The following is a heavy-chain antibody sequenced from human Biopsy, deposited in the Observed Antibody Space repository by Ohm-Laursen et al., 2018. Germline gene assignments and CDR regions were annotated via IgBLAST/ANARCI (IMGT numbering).Heavy chain of an antibody. Sequence: SSVKVSCKAPGGTFSNYGVNWVRQAPGQGLEWLGGNIPILGTGNYAQKFQDRVTVAADTSTSTATMELRSLRSDDTAVYYCATKLTGYFHHWGQGTLVIVPS. CDR1: GGTFSNYG. CDR3: ATKLTGYFHH. V-gene: IGHV1-69*06. J-gene: IGHJ1*01. CDR2: NIPILGTG. D-gene: IGHD3-9*01.